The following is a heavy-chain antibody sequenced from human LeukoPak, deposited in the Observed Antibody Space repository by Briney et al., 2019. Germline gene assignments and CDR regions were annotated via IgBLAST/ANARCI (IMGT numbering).Heavy chain of an antibody. Sequence: GGSLRLSCAASGFSFGSYAMSWVRQAPGKGLEWVSTISGSGGSTFYADSVRGRFTASRDNSRSTLYLQMNSLRAEDTATYYCSPPRGDSSGYYYVYWGQGTLVTVSS. J-gene: IGHJ4*02. V-gene: IGHV3-23*01. CDR3: SPPRGDSSGYYYVY. D-gene: IGHD3-22*01. CDR1: GFSFGSYA. CDR2: ISGSGGST.